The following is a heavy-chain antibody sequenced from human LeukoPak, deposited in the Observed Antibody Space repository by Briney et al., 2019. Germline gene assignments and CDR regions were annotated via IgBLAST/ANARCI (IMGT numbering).Heavy chain of an antibody. Sequence: PGGSLRLSCTTSGFAFVDSAMTWVRRAPGKGLEWVGFVRSRGYGGTTVYGASVKGRFTISRDDSKSIAYLQMNSLETEDSAVYYCARVRSGNDFDYWGQGTLVTVSS. CDR1: GFAFVDSA. CDR2: VRSRGYGGTT. D-gene: IGHD3-10*01. V-gene: IGHV3-49*04. J-gene: IGHJ4*02. CDR3: ARVRSGNDFDY.